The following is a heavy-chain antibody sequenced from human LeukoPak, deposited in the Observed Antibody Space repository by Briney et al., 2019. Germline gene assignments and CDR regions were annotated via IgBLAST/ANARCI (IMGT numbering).Heavy chain of an antibody. CDR1: GGSISSNNY. J-gene: IGHJ5*02. CDR3: ARGGYNWFDP. CDR2: IYHGGST. V-gene: IGHV4-38-2*02. Sequence: SETLSLTCTVSGGSISSNNYWGWIRQTPGKGLEWIGSIYHGGSTYYNPSLKSRVTISVDTSKNQFNLKVTSVTAADTAVYYCARGGYNWFDPWGQGTLVTVSS.